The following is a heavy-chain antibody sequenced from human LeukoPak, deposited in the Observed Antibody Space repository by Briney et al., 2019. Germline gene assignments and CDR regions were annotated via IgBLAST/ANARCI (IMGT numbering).Heavy chain of an antibody. V-gene: IGHV4-59*01. CDR2: IYYSGST. Sequence: SETLSLTCTVSGGSISSYYWSWIRQPPGKGLEWIWYIYYSGSTNYNPSLKSRVTISVDTSKNQFSLKLSSVTAADTAVYYCARNEYSSSYEYFQHWGQGTLVTVSS. J-gene: IGHJ1*01. CDR1: GGSISSYY. D-gene: IGHD6-6*01. CDR3: ARNEYSSSYEYFQH.